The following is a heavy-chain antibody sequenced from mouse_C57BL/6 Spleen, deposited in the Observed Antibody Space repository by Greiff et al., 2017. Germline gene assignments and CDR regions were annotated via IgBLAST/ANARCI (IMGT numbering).Heavy chain of an antibody. CDR2: ISDGGSYT. J-gene: IGHJ3*01. D-gene: IGHD4-1*01. Sequence: DVKLVESGGGLVKPGGSLKLSCAASGFTFSSYAMSWVRQTPEKRLEWVATISDGGSYTYYPDNVKGRFTISRDNAKNNLYLQMSHLKSEDTAMYYCARETGTRAWFAYWGQGTLVTVSA. CDR3: ARETGTRAWFAY. CDR1: GFTFSSYA. V-gene: IGHV5-4*01.